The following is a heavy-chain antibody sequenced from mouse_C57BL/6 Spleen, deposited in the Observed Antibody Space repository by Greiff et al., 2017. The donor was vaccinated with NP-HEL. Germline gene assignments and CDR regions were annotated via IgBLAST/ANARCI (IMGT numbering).Heavy chain of an antibody. D-gene: IGHD6-1*01. Sequence: EVMLVESGGGLVQPKGSLKLSCAASGFSFNTYAMNWVRQAPGKGLEWVARIRSKSNNYATYYADSVKDRFTISRDDSESMLYLQMNNLKTEDTAMYYCVAATEDWFAYWGQGTLVTVSA. V-gene: IGHV10-1*01. J-gene: IGHJ3*01. CDR2: IRSKSNNYAT. CDR1: GFSFNTYA. CDR3: VAATEDWFAY.